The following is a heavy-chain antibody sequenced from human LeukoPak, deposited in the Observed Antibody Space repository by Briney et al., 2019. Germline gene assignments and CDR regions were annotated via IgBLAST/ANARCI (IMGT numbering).Heavy chain of an antibody. CDR3: VASLFRVKVVRGPTTFDY. V-gene: IGHV4-4*07. D-gene: IGHD3-10*01. CDR1: GGFINNYY. Sequence: KPSETLSLTCSFSGGFINNYYWSWIRQPAGKGLEWIGLIYSSGSTSYNPSLQSRVIMSIDTSKKQFSLNLRSVTAADTAVCYCVASLFRVKVVRGPTTFDYWGQGTLVTVSS. CDR2: IYSSGST. J-gene: IGHJ4*02.